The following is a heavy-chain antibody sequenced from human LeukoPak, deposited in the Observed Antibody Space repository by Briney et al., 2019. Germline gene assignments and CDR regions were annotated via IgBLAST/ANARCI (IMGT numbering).Heavy chain of an antibody. Sequence: ASVKVSCKASGGTFSSYAISWVRQAPGQGLEWMGGIIPIFGTANYAQKFQGRDTITADESTSTAYMELSSLRSEDTAVYYCARGPMGHPFDYWGQGTLVTVSS. CDR1: GGTFSSYA. CDR2: IIPIFGTA. J-gene: IGHJ4*02. D-gene: IGHD3-10*01. V-gene: IGHV1-69*13. CDR3: ARGPMGHPFDY.